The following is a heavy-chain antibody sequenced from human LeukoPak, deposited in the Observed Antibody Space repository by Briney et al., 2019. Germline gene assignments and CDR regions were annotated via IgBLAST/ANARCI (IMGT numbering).Heavy chain of an antibody. CDR3: ARGARDIVVVPAATQYYYGMDV. V-gene: IGHV4-34*01. D-gene: IGHD2-2*01. Sequence: PSETLSLTCAVYGGSFSGYYWSWIRQPPGKGLEWIGEINHSGSTNYNPSLKSRVTISVDTSKNQFSLKLSSVTAADTAVYYCARGARDIVVVPAATQYYYGMDVWGQGTTVTVSS. CDR2: INHSGST. CDR1: GGSFSGYY. J-gene: IGHJ6*02.